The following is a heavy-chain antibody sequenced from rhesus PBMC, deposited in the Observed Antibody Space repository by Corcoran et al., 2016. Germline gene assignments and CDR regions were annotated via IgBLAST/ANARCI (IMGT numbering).Heavy chain of an antibody. V-gene: IGHV4-73*01. CDR3: ARVWTGTTFDY. D-gene: IGHD1-14*01. J-gene: IGHJ4*01. CDR2: IYGNSAST. Sequence: QVQLQQWGDGLVKPSTTLTLTCAVYGGSISGYYYWSWIRQPPGKGLEWIGYIYGNSASTNYNPSLKNRVTISKDTSKNQFSLKLSSVTAADTAVYYCARVWTGTTFDYWGQGVLVTVSS. CDR1: GGSISGYYY.